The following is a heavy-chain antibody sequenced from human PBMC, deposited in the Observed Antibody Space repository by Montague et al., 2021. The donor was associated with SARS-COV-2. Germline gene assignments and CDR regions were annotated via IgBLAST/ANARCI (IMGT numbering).Heavy chain of an antibody. CDR2: IYYSGST. CDR3: ARGDIVVVPAALGIAFYYYYYMDV. CDR1: GGSVSSGSYY. V-gene: IGHV4-61*01. D-gene: IGHD2-2*01. J-gene: IGHJ6*03. Sequence: SETLSLTCTVSGGSVSSGSYYWSWIRQPPGKGLEWIGYIYYSGSTNYNPSLKSRVTISVDTSKNQFSLKLSSVTAADTAVYYCARGDIVVVPAALGIAFYYYYYMDVWGKGTTVTVSS.